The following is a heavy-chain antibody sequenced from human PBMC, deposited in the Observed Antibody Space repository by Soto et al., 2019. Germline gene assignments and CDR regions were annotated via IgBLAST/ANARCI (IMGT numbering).Heavy chain of an antibody. Sequence: SETLSLTCTVSGGSISSYYWSWIRQPPGKGLEWIGYIYYSGSTNYNPSLKSRVTISVDTSKNQFSLKLSSVTAADTAVYYCARDRIRSYGDYQIHLSDYYYYMDVWGKGTTVTVSS. D-gene: IGHD4-17*01. J-gene: IGHJ6*03. CDR1: GGSISSYY. V-gene: IGHV4-59*01. CDR2: IYYSGST. CDR3: ARDRIRSYGDYQIHLSDYYYYMDV.